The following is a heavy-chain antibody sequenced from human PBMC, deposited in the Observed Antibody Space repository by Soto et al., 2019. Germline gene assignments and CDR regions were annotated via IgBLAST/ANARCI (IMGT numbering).Heavy chain of an antibody. CDR1: GFTFANHW. CDR3: ATAEVDY. V-gene: IGHV3-74*01. Sequence: PLGSLRLSCAVSGFTFANHWMHWVRQAPGKGLEWVSRMNSDGSTTDYADSVKGRFTVSRDNAKNTLYLQMNSLRAEDTAVYYCATAEVDYWGPGTLVTVSS. CDR2: MNSDGSTT. J-gene: IGHJ4*02.